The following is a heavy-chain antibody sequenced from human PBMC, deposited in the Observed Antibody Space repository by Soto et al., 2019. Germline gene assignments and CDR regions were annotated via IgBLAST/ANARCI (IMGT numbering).Heavy chain of an antibody. Sequence: GGSLRLSCAASGFTLSDYYMSWIRQAPGKGLEWVSYISSSGSTIYYADSVKGRFTISRDNAKNSLYLQMNSLRAEDTAVYYCASKQPVLGDGFDIWGQGTMVTVSS. CDR1: GFTLSDYY. V-gene: IGHV3-11*01. J-gene: IGHJ3*02. CDR2: ISSSGSTI. CDR3: ASKQPVLGDGFDI. D-gene: IGHD6-13*01.